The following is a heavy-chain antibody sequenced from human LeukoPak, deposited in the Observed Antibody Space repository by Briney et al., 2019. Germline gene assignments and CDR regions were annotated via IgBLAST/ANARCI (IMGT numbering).Heavy chain of an antibody. Sequence: SETLSLTCTVSGRSISSSRYYWGWIRQPPGKGLEWIGSIYYSGSTYYNPSLKSRVTISVDTSKNQFSLKLSSVTAADTAVYYCARHGSYGDYVFGYWGQGTLVTVSS. V-gene: IGHV4-39*01. J-gene: IGHJ4*02. CDR3: ARHGSYGDYVFGY. CDR1: GRSISSSRYY. D-gene: IGHD4-17*01. CDR2: IYYSGST.